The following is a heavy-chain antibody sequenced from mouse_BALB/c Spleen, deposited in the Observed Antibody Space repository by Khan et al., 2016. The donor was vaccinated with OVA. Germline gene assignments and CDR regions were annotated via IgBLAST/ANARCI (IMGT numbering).Heavy chain of an antibody. CDR2: INYSGST. CDR1: GYSITSDYA. D-gene: IGHD2-3*01. Sequence: EVQLQESGPGLVNPSQSLSLTCTVTGYSITSDYAWNWIRQFPGNKLEWMGYINYSGSTNYNPALKSRISITRDTSKNQFFLQLNSVTTEDTATYYCARDGSRYNYAMDYWGQGISVTVSS. J-gene: IGHJ4*01. CDR3: ARDGSRYNYAMDY. V-gene: IGHV3-2*02.